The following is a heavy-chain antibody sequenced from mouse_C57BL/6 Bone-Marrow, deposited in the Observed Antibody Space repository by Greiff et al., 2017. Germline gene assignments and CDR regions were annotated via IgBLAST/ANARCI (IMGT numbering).Heavy chain of an antibody. Sequence: QVQLQQPGAALVKPGASVKMSCKASGYTFTSYWITWVKQRPGQGLAWIGDIYPGSGSTNYTEKFKSKATLTVDTSSSTAYMQLSSRTSEDSAVYYCARFAPYYSNYFDYWGQGTTLTVSS. J-gene: IGHJ2*01. CDR2: IYPGSGST. CDR3: ARFAPYYSNYFDY. CDR1: GYTFTSYW. V-gene: IGHV1-55*01. D-gene: IGHD2-5*01.